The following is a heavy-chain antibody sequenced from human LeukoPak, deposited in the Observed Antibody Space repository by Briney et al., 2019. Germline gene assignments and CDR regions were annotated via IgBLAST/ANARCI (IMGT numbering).Heavy chain of an antibody. Sequence: SETLSLTCAVYGGSFSGYYWSWIRQPPGKGLEWIGEINHSGSTNHNPSLKSRVTISVDTSKNQFSLKLSSVTAADTAVYYCARARGRGVISYWGQGTLVTVSS. CDR3: ARARGRGVISY. CDR1: GGSFSGYY. D-gene: IGHD3-10*01. V-gene: IGHV4-34*01. J-gene: IGHJ4*02. CDR2: INHSGST.